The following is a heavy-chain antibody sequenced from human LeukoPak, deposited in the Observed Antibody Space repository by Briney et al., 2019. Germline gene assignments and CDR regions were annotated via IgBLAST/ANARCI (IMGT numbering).Heavy chain of an antibody. Sequence: PGGSLRLSCAASGFTFSSYGMHWVRQAPGKGLEWVAVISYDGSNKYYADPVKGRFTISRDNSKNTLYLQMNSLRAEDTAVYYCAKGMTYYYDSSGAFDIWGQGTMVTVSS. V-gene: IGHV3-30*18. D-gene: IGHD3-22*01. J-gene: IGHJ3*02. CDR1: GFTFSSYG. CDR2: ISYDGSNK. CDR3: AKGMTYYYDSSGAFDI.